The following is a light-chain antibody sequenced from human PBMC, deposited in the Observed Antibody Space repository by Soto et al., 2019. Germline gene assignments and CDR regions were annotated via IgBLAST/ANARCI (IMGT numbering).Light chain of an antibody. CDR3: SSYAGSNNLV. J-gene: IGLJ2*01. V-gene: IGLV2-8*01. Sequence: QSVLTQPPSASGSPGQSVTISCNGTSSDIGGYNYVSWYQQHPGKAPQLMIYAVSKRPSGVPDRFSGSKSGNTASLTVSGLQAEDEAEYYCSSYAGSNNLVFGGGTKLTVL. CDR2: AVS. CDR1: SSDIGGYNY.